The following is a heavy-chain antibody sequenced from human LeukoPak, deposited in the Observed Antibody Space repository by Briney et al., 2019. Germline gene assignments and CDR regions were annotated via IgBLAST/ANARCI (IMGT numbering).Heavy chain of an antibody. CDR1: GGSISSYY. CDR3: ARDGAHKNHYYSYYYMDV. J-gene: IGHJ6*03. V-gene: IGHV4-59*01. Sequence: SETLSLTCTVSGGSISSYYWNWIRQPPGKGLEWIGYIYYSGSTNYNPSLKSRVTISLDTSKNQFSLKLSSVTAADTAVYYCARDGAHKNHYYSYYYMDVWGKGTTVTISS. CDR2: IYYSGST. D-gene: IGHD3-16*01.